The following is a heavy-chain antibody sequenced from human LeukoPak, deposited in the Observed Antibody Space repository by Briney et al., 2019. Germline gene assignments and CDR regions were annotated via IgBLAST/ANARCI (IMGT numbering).Heavy chain of an antibody. CDR2: IYSGGST. CDR3: ARGQSSSFGGFDP. J-gene: IGHJ5*02. Sequence: GGSLRLSCAASGFTVSSNYMSWVRQAPGKGLEWVSVIYSGGSTYYADSVKGRFTISRDNSKSTLYLQMNSLRAEDTAVYYCARGQSSSFGGFDPWGQGTLVTVSS. D-gene: IGHD6-6*01. V-gene: IGHV3-53*01. CDR1: GFTVSSNY.